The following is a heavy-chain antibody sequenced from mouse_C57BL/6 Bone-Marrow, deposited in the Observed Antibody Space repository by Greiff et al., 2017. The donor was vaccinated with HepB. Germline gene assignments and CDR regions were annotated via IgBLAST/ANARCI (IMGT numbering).Heavy chain of an antibody. Sequence: QVQLQQSGAELARPGASVKLSCKASGYTFTSYGISWVKQRTGQGLEWIGEIYPRSGNTYYNEKFKGKATLTADKSSSTAYMELRSLTSEDSAVYFCARRVPGRAMDYWGQGTSVTVSS. J-gene: IGHJ4*01. CDR1: GYTFTSYG. CDR2: IYPRSGNT. CDR3: ARRVPGRAMDY. V-gene: IGHV1-81*01. D-gene: IGHD2-14*01.